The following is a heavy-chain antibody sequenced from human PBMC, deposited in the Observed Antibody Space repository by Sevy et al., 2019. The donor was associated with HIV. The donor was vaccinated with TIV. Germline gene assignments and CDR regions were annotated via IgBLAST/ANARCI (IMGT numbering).Heavy chain of an antibody. CDR3: ATPRGNAWTEGTGGYFDL. CDR2: LYSTGST. D-gene: IGHD1-1*01. CDR1: GGSISSSSYF. J-gene: IGHJ2*01. Sequence: ETLSLTCTVSGGSISSSSYFWGWIRQPPGKGLEWIGSLYSTGSTSYNPSLRSRVTVSADTSKNVFTLRLTSVIATDTAVYYCATPRGNAWTEGTGGYFDLWGRGTLVTVSS. V-gene: IGHV4-39*02.